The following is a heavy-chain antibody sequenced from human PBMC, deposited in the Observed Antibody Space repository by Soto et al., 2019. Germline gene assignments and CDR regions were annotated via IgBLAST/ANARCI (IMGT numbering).Heavy chain of an antibody. V-gene: IGHV4-31*03. CDR2: IDYSGST. Sequence: QVQLQESGPGLVKPSQTLSLTCTVSGGSISIGGYYWSWIRQHPGKGLEWIVYIDYSGSTYYNPSLKSRVTISVDTYENQFSLKLSSVTAADMAVYYFARAVVGTVPYYPDYWGQGTQVTVSS. D-gene: IGHD4-17*01. J-gene: IGHJ4*02. CDR3: ARAVVGTVPYYPDY. CDR1: GGSISIGGYY.